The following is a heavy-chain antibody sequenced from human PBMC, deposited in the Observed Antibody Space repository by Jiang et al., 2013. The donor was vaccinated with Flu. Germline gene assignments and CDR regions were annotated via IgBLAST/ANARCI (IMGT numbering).Heavy chain of an antibody. J-gene: IGHJ5*02. CDR2: IYHSGKT. Sequence: GPGLVKPSETLSLRCAVSGYSISSGYYWGWIRQSPGKGLEWIGSIYHSGKTYYNPSLRSRVTISVDTSKNQFSLRLTSVTAADTAVYYCARGLMGSSSSDPHNWFDPWGQGTLVTVSS. D-gene: IGHD2-15*01. CDR1: GYSISSGYY. CDR3: ARGLMGSSSSDPHNWFDP. V-gene: IGHV4-38-2*01.